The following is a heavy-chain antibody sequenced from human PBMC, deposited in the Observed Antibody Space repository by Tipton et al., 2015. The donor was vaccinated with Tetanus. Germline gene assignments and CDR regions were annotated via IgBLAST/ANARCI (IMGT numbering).Heavy chain of an antibody. CDR1: GFTFSSYA. V-gene: IGHV3-23*03. D-gene: IGHD2-2*01. Sequence: SLRLSCAASGFTFSSYAMSWVRQAPGKGLEWVSVIYSGGSSTYYADSVKGRFTISRDNSKNTLYLQMNSLRAEDTAVYYCAKDGGYCSRTSCYGSGYCDCWGQGTLVPVSS. CDR2: IYSGGSST. J-gene: IGHJ4*02. CDR3: AKDGGYCSRTSCYGSGYCDC.